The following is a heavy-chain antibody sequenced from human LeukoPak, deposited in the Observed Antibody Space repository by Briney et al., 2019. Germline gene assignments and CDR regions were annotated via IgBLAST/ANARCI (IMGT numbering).Heavy chain of an antibody. D-gene: IGHD3-22*01. Sequence: PGGSLRLSCAASGFTFSSYAMSWVRQAPGKGLEWVSAIGGGGGNTYYADSAKGRFTISRDNSKNTLYLQMNSLRAEDTAVYYCAKDFQSVVKGQHYYVSSGYYGDYWGQGTLVTVSS. V-gene: IGHV3-23*01. CDR2: IGGGGGNT. CDR1: GFTFSSYA. CDR3: AKDFQSVVKGQHYYVSSGYYGDY. J-gene: IGHJ4*02.